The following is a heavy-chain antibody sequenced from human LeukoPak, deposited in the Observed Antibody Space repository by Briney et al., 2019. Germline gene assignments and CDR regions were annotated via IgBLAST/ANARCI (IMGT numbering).Heavy chain of an antibody. CDR3: ARGPPSYSSSSYWFDP. J-gene: IGHJ5*02. CDR1: GYTFTSYD. V-gene: IGHV1-8*03. Sequence: ASVKVSCKASGYTFTSYDINWVRQATGQGPEWMGWMNPNMGNTGYAQRFQGRVTITRNTSISTAYMELSSLRSEDTAVYYCARGPPSYSSSSYWFDPWGQGTLVTVSS. D-gene: IGHD6-13*01. CDR2: MNPNMGNT.